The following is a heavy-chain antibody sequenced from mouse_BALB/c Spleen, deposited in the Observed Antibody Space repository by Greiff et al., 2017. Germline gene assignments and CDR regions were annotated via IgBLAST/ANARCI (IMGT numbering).Heavy chain of an antibody. V-gene: IGHV5-6-5*01. CDR2: ISSGGST. CDR1: GFTFSSYA. Sequence: EVHLVESGGGLVKPGGSLKLSCAASGFTFSSYAMSWVRQTPEKRLEWVASISSGGSTYYPDSVKSRFTISRDNARNILYLQMSSLRSEDTAMYYCARGRGITHFDYWGQGTTLTVSS. CDR3: ARGRGITHFDY. D-gene: IGHD1-1*01. J-gene: IGHJ2*01.